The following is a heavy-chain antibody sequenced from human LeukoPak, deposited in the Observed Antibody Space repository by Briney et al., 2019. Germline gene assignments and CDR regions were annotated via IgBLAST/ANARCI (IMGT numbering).Heavy chain of an antibody. CDR2: ISSTGGTT. CDR3: AKNGDRGAYCTGGTCYPYFYYYMDV. CDR1: GITSSSYG. J-gene: IGHJ6*03. D-gene: IGHD2-15*01. Sequence: GRSLRLSCAASGITSSSYGMSWVRQAPGEGLEWGSSISSTGGTTYYADSVKGRFTISRDNSKNTLYLQMNSLRAEDTAIYYCAKNGDRGAYCTGGTCYPYFYYYMDVWGKGTTVTI. V-gene: IGHV3-23*01.